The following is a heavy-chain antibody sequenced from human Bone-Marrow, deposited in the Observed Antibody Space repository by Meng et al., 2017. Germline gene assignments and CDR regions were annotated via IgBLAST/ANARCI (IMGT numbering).Heavy chain of an antibody. CDR2: IDPKSGDT. Sequence: GVGVERPGASVKASCKPSGFTSPDYSRDWGLRAPGQGLEWMGRIDPKSGDTHYGQRFQGRVTRTGDTSISTAYMELSGLRSDDTAKYYGARDEDISAAGKLFGAYWGEGTLVTVSS. CDR1: GFTSPDYS. D-gene: IGHD6-13*01. V-gene: IGHV1-2*06. J-gene: IGHJ4*02. CDR3: ARDEDISAAGKLFGAY.